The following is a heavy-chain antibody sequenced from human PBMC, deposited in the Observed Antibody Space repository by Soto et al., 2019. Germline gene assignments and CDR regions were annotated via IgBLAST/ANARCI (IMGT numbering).Heavy chain of an antibody. D-gene: IGHD3-22*01. J-gene: IGHJ4*02. CDR1: GGSISSGGYY. V-gene: IGHV4-31*03. CDR2: IYYSGST. Sequence: SETLSLTCTVSGGSISSGGYYWSWIRQHPGKGLEWIGYIYYSGSTYYNPSLKSRVTISVDTSKNQFSLKLSSVTAADTAVYYCARVFYYDSSGYFLFDYWGQGTLVTVSS. CDR3: ARVFYYDSSGYFLFDY.